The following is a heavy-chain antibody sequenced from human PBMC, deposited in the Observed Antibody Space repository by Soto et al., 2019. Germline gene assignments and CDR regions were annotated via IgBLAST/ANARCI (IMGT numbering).Heavy chain of an antibody. CDR2: IYYSGST. Sequence: SETLSLTCSVSGDSISSDYWSWIRQPPGKGLEWIGYIYYSGSTYYNPSLKSRVTISVDTSKNQFSLKLSSVTAADTAVYYCARGGRRSPVMDVWGQGTTVTVSS. CDR3: ARGGRRSPVMDV. CDR1: GDSISSDY. V-gene: IGHV4-59*12. J-gene: IGHJ6*02.